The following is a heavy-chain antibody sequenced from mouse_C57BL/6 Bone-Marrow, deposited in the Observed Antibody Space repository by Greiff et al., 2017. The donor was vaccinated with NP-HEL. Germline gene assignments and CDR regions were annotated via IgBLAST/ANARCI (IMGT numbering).Heavy chain of an antibody. V-gene: IGHV1-53*01. CDR1: GYTFTSYW. Sequence: QVQLQQPGTELVKPGASVKLSCKASGYTFTSYWMHWVKQRPGQGLEWIGNINPSNGGTNYNEKFKSKATLTVDTSSSTAYLQLNSQTSEDSAVYYCARSFITTVVATHWYFDVWGTGTTVTVSS. D-gene: IGHD1-1*01. CDR3: ARSFITTVVATHWYFDV. J-gene: IGHJ1*03. CDR2: INPSNGGT.